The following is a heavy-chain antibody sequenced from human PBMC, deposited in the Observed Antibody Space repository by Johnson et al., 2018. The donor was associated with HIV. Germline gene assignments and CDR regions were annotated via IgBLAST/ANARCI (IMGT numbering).Heavy chain of an antibody. D-gene: IGHD1-1*01. CDR1: GFTFSSYG. CDR3: AREGTLGAFDI. CDR2: IRYDGSNK. Sequence: QMQLVESGGGVVQPGGSLRLSCAASGFTFSSYGMHWVRQAPGKGLEWVAFIRYDGSNKYYADSVKGRFTISRDNSKNTLYLQMNSLRAEDTAVYYCAREGTLGAFDIWGQGTMVTVSS. V-gene: IGHV3-30*02. J-gene: IGHJ3*02.